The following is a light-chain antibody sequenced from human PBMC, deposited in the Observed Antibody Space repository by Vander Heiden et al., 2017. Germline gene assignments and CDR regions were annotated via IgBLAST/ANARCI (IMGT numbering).Light chain of an antibody. Sequence: DIQMTQSPSSLSASVGDRVTITCRASQGISSYLNWYQQKPGKAPMLLIYAASSLQSGVPSRFSGSGSGTDFTLTISRLQPEDCATYYCQQSYSSPLTFGGGTKVEIK. CDR1: QGISSY. V-gene: IGKV1-39*01. CDR2: AAS. CDR3: QQSYSSPLT. J-gene: IGKJ4*01.